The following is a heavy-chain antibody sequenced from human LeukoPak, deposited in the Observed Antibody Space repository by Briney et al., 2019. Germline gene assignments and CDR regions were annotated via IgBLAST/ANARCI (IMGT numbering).Heavy chain of an antibody. CDR2: IYYSGST. CDR3: ARLVDAFDI. J-gene: IGHJ3*02. Sequence: SETLSLTCTVSGGSISSYYWSWIRQPPGKGLEWIGYIYYSGSTNYNPSLKSRVTISVDTSKNQFSLKLSTVTAADTAVYYCARLVDAFDIWGQGTMVTVSS. V-gene: IGHV4-59*08. CDR1: GGSISSYY.